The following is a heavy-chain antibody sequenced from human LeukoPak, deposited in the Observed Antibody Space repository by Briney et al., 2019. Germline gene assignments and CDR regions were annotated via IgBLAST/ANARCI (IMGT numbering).Heavy chain of an antibody. CDR1: GGSFSGYY. V-gene: IGHV3-23*01. J-gene: IGHJ4*02. Sequence: ETLSLTCAVYGGSFSGYYWSWIRQPPGKGLEWVSAISGSGGTSYYADSVKGRFTISRDNSKNTVFLQMNSLRAEDTAVYYCAKDAGGQWLPDYWGQGTLVIVSS. D-gene: IGHD6-19*01. CDR3: AKDAGGQWLPDY. CDR2: ISGSGGTS.